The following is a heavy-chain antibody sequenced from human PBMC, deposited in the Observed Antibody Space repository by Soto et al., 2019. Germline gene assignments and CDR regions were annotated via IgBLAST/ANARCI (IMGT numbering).Heavy chain of an antibody. Sequence: ASVKVSCKASGGTFSSYAISWVRQAPGQGLEWMGGIIPIFGTANYAQKFQGRVTITADESTGTAYMELSSLRSEDTAVYYCARASITGTTFSNPPLDAFDIWGQGTMVTVSS. D-gene: IGHD1-7*01. CDR2: IIPIFGTA. J-gene: IGHJ3*02. CDR3: ARASITGTTFSNPPLDAFDI. CDR1: GGTFSSYA. V-gene: IGHV1-69*13.